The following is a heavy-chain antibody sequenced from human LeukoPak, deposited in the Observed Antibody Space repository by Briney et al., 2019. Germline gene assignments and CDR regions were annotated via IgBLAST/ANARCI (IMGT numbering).Heavy chain of an antibody. V-gene: IGHV4-34*01. J-gene: IGHJ4*02. Sequence: SETLSLTCAVYGGSFSGYYWSWIRQPPGKGLEWIGEINHSGSTNYNPSLKSRVTISVDTSKNQFPLKLSSVTAADTAVYYCARVGGYSYGSDYWGQGTLVTVSS. D-gene: IGHD5-18*01. CDR2: INHSGST. CDR3: ARVGGYSYGSDY. CDR1: GGSFSGYY.